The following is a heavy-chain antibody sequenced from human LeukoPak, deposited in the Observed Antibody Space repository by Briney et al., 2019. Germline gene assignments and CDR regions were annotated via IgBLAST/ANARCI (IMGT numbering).Heavy chain of an antibody. D-gene: IGHD3-22*01. V-gene: IGHV3-23*01. CDR3: AKDLRHYYDSSGYLD. J-gene: IGHJ4*02. CDR1: GFTFSSYA. Sequence: GGSLRLSCAASGFTFSSYAMSWVRQAPGKALEWVSAISGSGGSTYYADSVKGRFTISRDNSKNTLYLQMNSLRAEDTAVYYCAKDLRHYYDSSGYLDWGQGTLVTVSS. CDR2: ISGSGGST.